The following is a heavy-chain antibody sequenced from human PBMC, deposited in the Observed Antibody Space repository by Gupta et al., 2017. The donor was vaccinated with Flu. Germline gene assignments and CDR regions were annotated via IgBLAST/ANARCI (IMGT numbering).Heavy chain of an antibody. CDR2: ISGNGGST. CDR1: GFTFRNFA. D-gene: IGHD1-26*01. Sequence: EVQLVESGGGLVQPGGSLSLSCSASGFTFRNFAMHWVRQAPGKGLQYISAISGNGGSTYYADSVKGRVTNSRDNSKNTLYLQLSGLRPEDTGVYYGVKDVGGEAWWGQGTLVTVSS. J-gene: IGHJ4*02. CDR3: VKDVGGEAW. V-gene: IGHV3-64D*06.